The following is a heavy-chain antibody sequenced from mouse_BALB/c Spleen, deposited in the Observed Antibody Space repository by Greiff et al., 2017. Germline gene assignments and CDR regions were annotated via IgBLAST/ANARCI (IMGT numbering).Heavy chain of an antibody. Sequence: EVKLEESGRGLLKPGGSLKLSCAASGFPFSSYALSWVRQSPEKRLEWVAEISSGGSYTYYPATVTGRFTISRDNAKNTLYLEMSSLRSEDTAMYYCARVDYEDYFDYWGQGTTLTVSS. J-gene: IGHJ2*01. CDR1: GFPFSSYA. D-gene: IGHD2-4*01. CDR2: ISSGGSYT. V-gene: IGHV5-9-4*01. CDR3: ARVDYEDYFDY.